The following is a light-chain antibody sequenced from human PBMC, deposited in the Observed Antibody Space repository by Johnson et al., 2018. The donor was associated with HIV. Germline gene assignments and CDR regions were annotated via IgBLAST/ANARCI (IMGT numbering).Light chain of an antibody. CDR2: DNN. CDR3: GTWDNSLITGGV. CDR1: SSNIGNNY. Sequence: QSMLTQPPSVSAAPGQKVTISCSGSSSNIGNNYVSWYQQLPGRAPKLLIYDNNKRPSGIPDRFSGSKSGTSATLGITGLQTGDEADYYCGTWDNSLITGGVFGTGTRVTVL. J-gene: IGLJ1*01. V-gene: IGLV1-51*01.